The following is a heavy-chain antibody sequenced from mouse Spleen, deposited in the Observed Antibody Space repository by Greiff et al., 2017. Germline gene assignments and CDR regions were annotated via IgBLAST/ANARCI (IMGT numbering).Heavy chain of an antibody. D-gene: IGHD2-14*01. V-gene: IGHV1-61*01. CDR3: ARSVSYRYYFDY. Sequence: QVQLKQPGAELVRPGSSVKLSCKASGYTFTSYWMDWVKQRPGQGLEWIGNIYPSDSETHYNQKFKDKATLTVDKSSSTAYMQLSSLTSEDSAVYYCARSVSYRYYFDYWGQGTTLTVSS. J-gene: IGHJ2*01. CDR1: GYTFTSYW. CDR2: IYPSDSET.